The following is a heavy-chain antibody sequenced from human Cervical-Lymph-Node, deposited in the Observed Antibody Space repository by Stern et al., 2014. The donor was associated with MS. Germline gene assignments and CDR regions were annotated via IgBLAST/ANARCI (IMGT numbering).Heavy chain of an antibody. CDR2: IYWNDDK. CDR3: AHIIDSSAYYPFYFDY. V-gene: IGHV2-5*01. J-gene: IGHJ4*02. Sequence: QVTLRESGPTLVKPTQTLTLTCTFSGFSLSTSAVVVGWIRQPPGKALEWLAVIYWNDDKRYSPSLKSRLTITMDPSKNQVVLTMTNMDPVDTATYYCAHIIDSSAYYPFYFDYWGQGTLVTVSS. D-gene: IGHD3-22*01. CDR1: GFSLSTSAVV.